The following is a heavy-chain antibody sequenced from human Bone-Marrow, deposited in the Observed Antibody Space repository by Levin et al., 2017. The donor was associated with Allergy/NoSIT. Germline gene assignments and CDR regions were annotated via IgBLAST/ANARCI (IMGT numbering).Heavy chain of an antibody. CDR3: ARDHRLKVVTAKNHGNYYFDY. CDR2: IYYSGST. V-gene: IGHV4-39*02. CDR1: GGSISSSSYY. J-gene: IGHJ4*02. D-gene: IGHD2-21*02. Sequence: SQTLSLTCTVSGGSISSSSYYWGWIRQPPGKGLEWIGSIYYSGSTYYNPSLKSRVTISVDTSKNQFSLKLSSVTAADTAVYYCARDHRLKVVTAKNHGNYYFDYWGQGTLVTVSS.